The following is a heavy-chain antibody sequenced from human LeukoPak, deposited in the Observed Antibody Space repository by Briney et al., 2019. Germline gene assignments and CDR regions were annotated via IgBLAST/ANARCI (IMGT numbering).Heavy chain of an antibody. CDR2: IRSEGSEK. D-gene: IGHD2-15*01. CDR3: TKDGGGGHCYFDY. V-gene: IGHV3-30*02. J-gene: IGHJ4*02. Sequence: PGGSLRLSCAASGFTFSSYNMHWVRQAPGKGLEWVAFIRSEGSEKDYADSVKGRFTISRDNSKNTMYLQMNSLRAEDTAVYYCTKDGGGGHCYFDYWGQGTLVTVSS. CDR1: GFTFSSYN.